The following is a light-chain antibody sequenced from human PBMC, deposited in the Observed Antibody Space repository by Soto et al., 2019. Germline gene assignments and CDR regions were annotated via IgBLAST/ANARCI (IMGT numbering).Light chain of an antibody. Sequence: SYELTQPPSVSVAPGKTATITCGGNNIGSKTVHWYQQRPGQAPVLVIYNDGDRPSGIPERFSGSNSGNTATLTISRVEAGDDADYYCQVWDGGSEHYVFGTGTKVTVL. V-gene: IGLV3-21*04. CDR1: NIGSKT. J-gene: IGLJ1*01. CDR3: QVWDGGSEHYV. CDR2: NDG.